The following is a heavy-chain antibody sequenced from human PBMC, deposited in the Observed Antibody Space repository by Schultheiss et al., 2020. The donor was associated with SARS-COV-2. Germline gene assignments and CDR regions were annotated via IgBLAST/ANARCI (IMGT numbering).Heavy chain of an antibody. J-gene: IGHJ4*02. Sequence: GGSLRLSCAASGFTFNTYSMNWVRQAPGKGLEWVAVISYDGSNKYYADSVKGRFTISRDNSKNTLYLQMNSLRAEDTAVYYCARGAHCGGDCSFDYWGQGTLVTVSS. CDR1: GFTFNTYS. V-gene: IGHV3-30*03. CDR3: ARGAHCGGDCSFDY. D-gene: IGHD2-21*02. CDR2: ISYDGSNK.